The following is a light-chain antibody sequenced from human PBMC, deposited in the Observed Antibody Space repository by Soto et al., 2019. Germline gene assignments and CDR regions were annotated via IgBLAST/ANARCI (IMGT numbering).Light chain of an antibody. CDR3: HQYNNWPPWT. CDR2: GAS. V-gene: IGKV3D-15*01. J-gene: IGKJ1*01. CDR1: QNILRT. Sequence: VMTQSPVTLSVSPGETATLSCKASQNILRTLAWYQQKPGQPPRLLIYGASTRVTGIPARFSGNGSGTEFTLTISSLQSEDCAVYYCHQYNNWPPWTFGQGTKVEV.